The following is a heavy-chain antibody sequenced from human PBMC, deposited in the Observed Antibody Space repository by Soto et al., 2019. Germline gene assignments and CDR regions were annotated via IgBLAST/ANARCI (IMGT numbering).Heavy chain of an antibody. CDR3: EREVEPTNYYYYGMDV. Sequence: XRLAWSAAVLTYVIYWLRWVRQAPGKGRGWVSRINSDGSSTSYADSVNGRFTISRDNEKNTIYLQMKSMRAEEKAVYYCEREVEPTNYYYYGMDVWGQGTTVTVSS. J-gene: IGHJ6*02. D-gene: IGHD1-1*01. CDR1: VLTYVIYW. V-gene: IGHV3-74*01. CDR2: INSDGSST.